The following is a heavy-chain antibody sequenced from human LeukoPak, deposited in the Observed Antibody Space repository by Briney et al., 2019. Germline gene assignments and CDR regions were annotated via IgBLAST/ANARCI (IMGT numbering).Heavy chain of an antibody. CDR3: AKNGPGLDYFDY. V-gene: IGHV3-74*01. J-gene: IGHJ4*02. CDR2: INSDGSST. Sequence: GGSLRLSCAASGFTFSNYWMHWVRQAPGKGLVWVSRINSDGSSTSYADSVKGRFTISRDNAKNTLYLQMNSLRAEDTAVYYCAKNGPGLDYFDYWGQGTLVTVSS. CDR1: GFTFSNYW. D-gene: IGHD3-10*01.